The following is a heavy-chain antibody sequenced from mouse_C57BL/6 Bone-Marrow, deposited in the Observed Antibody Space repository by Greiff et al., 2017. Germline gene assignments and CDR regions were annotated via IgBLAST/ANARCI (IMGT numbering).Heavy chain of an antibody. J-gene: IGHJ4*01. D-gene: IGHD1-1*01. CDR3: ARSFITTVVAPYYAMDY. CDR2: IYPRVGNT. Sequence: QVQLQQSGAELARPGASVKLSCKASGSTFTSYGIRWLKQRTGRGLEWIGEIYPRVGNTYYNEKFKGKATLTADKSSSTAYMELRSLTSEDYAVYFCARSFITTVVAPYYAMDYWGQGTSVTVSS. CDR1: GSTFTSYG. V-gene: IGHV1-81*01.